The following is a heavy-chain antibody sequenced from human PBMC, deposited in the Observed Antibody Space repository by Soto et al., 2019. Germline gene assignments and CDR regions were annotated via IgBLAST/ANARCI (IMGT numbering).Heavy chain of an antibody. CDR3: ARSLPRNYGMDV. CDR2: IYYSGST. D-gene: IGHD3-16*02. Sequence: SETLSLTCTVSGGSISSGDYYWSWIRQPPGKGLEWIGYIYYSGSTYYNPSLKSRVTISVDTSKNQFPLKLSSVTAADTAVYYCARSLPRNYGMDVWGQGTTVTVSS. V-gene: IGHV4-30-4*01. CDR1: GGSISSGDYY. J-gene: IGHJ6*02.